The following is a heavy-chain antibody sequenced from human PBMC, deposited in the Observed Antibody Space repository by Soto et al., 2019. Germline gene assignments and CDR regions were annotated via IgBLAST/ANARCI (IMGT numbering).Heavy chain of an antibody. J-gene: IGHJ4*02. CDR1: GYTFTGYY. CDR3: AREAIAVSGTIHQNYVDY. D-gene: IGHD6-19*01. V-gene: IGHV1-2*04. CDR2: INPNSGGT. Sequence: GAVKVSCKASGYTFTGYYMHWVRQAPGQGLEWMGWINPNSGGTNYAQKFQGWVTMTRDTSISTAYMELSRLRSDDTAVYYCAREAIAVSGTIHQNYVDYWGQGTLVTVSS.